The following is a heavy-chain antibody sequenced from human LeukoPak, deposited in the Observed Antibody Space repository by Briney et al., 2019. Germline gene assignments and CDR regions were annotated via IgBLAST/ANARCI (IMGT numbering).Heavy chain of an antibody. J-gene: IGHJ3*02. Sequence: TSQTLSLTCTVSGGSVSSGTYYWNWVRQPAEKGLEWIGRMYTSGRTNYNPSLKSRVTISVDTSKNQFSLKLTSVTAADTAVYYCASQTLTDDAFDIWGQGTMVTVSS. CDR1: GGSVSSGTYY. CDR3: ASQTLTDDAFDI. V-gene: IGHV4-61*02. D-gene: IGHD1-20*01. CDR2: MYTSGRT.